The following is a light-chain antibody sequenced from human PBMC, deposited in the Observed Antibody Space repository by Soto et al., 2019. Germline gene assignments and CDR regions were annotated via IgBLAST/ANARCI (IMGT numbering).Light chain of an antibody. J-gene: IGKJ1*01. CDR3: QQYNDWPQT. V-gene: IGKV3-15*01. CDR2: GAS. CDR1: QTVTIN. Sequence: ETVMTQSPGILSVSPGDTATLSCRASQTVTINFAGYQQKPGQAPRLLIYGASNRATGVPASFSGSGSGTDFTLNISSLQSEDFAIYYCQQYNDWPQTFGQGTRVEIK.